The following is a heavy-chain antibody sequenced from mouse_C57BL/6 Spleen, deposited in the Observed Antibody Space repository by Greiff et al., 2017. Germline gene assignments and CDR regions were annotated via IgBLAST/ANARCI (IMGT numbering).Heavy chain of an antibody. CDR3: ARTWEGYFDV. J-gene: IGHJ1*03. CDR1: GYTFTSYG. CDR2: IYTRSGNT. Sequence: VQLQQSGAELARPGASVKLSCKASGYTFTSYGISWVKQRTGQGLEWIGEIYTRSGNTYYNEKVKGKATLTANKSSSPAYMEIRSLTSADSAVYFCARTWEGYFDVWGTGTTVTVSS. D-gene: IGHD4-1*01. V-gene: IGHV1-81*01.